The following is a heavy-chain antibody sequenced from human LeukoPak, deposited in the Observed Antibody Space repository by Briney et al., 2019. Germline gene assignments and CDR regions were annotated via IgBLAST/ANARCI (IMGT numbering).Heavy chain of an antibody. CDR2: IKQDGSEK. CDR3: ARASGPFDY. V-gene: IGHV3-7*01. CDR1: GFTFSSYW. J-gene: IGHJ4*02. Sequence: GGSLRLSCAASGFTFSSYWMNWVRQAPGKGLECVANIKQDGSEKFYVDSVKGRFTISRDNAKNSLYLQMNSLRAEDTAVYYCARASGPFDYWGQGTLVTVSS.